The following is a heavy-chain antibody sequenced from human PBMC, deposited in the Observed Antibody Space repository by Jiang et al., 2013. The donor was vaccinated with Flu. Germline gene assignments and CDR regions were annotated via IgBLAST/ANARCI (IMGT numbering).Heavy chain of an antibody. CDR1: GYTFTTYG. Sequence: GAEVKKPGASVKVSCKASGYTFTTYGITWVRQAPGQGLEWMGWISTYSTDYAQQLRGRVTMTTDTSTSTAYMELRSLRFDDTAVYYCARAAYSIGLYYFDYWGQGTPVTVSS. CDR2: ISTYST. D-gene: IGHD6-19*01. J-gene: IGHJ4*02. CDR3: ARAAYSIGLYYFDY. V-gene: IGHV1-18*04.